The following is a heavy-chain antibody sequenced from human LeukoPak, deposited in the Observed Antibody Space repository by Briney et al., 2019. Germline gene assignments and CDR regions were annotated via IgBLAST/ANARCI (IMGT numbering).Heavy chain of an antibody. CDR2: ISSSSSYI. V-gene: IGHV3-21*04. CDR1: GFTFSSYS. Sequence: GGSLRLSCAASGFTFSSYSMNWVRQAPGKGLEWVSSISSSSSYIYYADSVKGRFTISRDNAKNSLYLQMNSLRAEDTAVYYCAKRHITMIVVVIPGGLDYWGQGTLVTVSS. D-gene: IGHD3-22*01. J-gene: IGHJ4*02. CDR3: AKRHITMIVVVIPGGLDY.